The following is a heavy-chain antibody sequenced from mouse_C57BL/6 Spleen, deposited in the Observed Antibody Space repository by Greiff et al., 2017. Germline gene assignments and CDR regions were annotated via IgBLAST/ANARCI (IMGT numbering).Heavy chain of an antibody. CDR2: IDPSDSYT. V-gene: IGHV1-69*01. CDR3: ARLIYDGSYYYAMDY. Sequence: QVQLKQPGAELVMPGASVKLSCKASGYTFTSYWMHWVKQRPGQGLEWIGEIDPSDSYTNYNQKFKGKSTLTVDKSSSTAYMELSSLTSEDSAVYYGARLIYDGSYYYAMDYWGQGTSVTVSS. CDR1: GYTFTSYW. D-gene: IGHD1-1*01. J-gene: IGHJ4*01.